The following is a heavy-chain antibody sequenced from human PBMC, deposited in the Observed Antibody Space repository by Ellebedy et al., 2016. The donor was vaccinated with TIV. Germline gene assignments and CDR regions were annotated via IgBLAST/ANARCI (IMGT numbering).Heavy chain of an antibody. CDR3: ARQPQNGSYGLFP. CDR1: GYTFTAYY. V-gene: IGHV1-2*02. J-gene: IGHJ5*02. D-gene: IGHD4-17*01. Sequence: ASVKVSCKASGYTFTAYYMHWVRQAPGEGLEWMGWINSNSGVTFYVQKFQGRVTMTRDTSKSTAFMELTSLTPDDTAVYYCARQPQNGSYGLFPWGQGTLVTVSS. CDR2: INSNSGVT.